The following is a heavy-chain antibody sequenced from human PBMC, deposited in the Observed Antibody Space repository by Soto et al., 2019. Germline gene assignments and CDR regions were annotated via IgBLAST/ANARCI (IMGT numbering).Heavy chain of an antibody. CDR3: ARGRYYDYSGYFH. CDR1: GGSISSGDYY. CDR2: VYYSGST. Sequence: SETLSLTCTVSGGSISSGDYYWSWIRQPPGKGLEWIGYVYYSGSTYYNPSLKSRVTISVDTSKNQFSLKLSSVTAADTAVYYCARGRYYDYSGYFHWGQGTLVTVSS. V-gene: IGHV4-30-4*01. D-gene: IGHD3-22*01. J-gene: IGHJ4*02.